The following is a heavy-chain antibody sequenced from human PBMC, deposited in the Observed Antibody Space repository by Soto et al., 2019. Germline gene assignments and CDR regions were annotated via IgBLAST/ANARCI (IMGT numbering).Heavy chain of an antibody. CDR3: ARALRITMIVVVITDTYYYYGMDV. CDR2: IIPIFGTA. D-gene: IGHD3-22*01. CDR1: GGTFSSYA. Sequence: SVKVSCKASGGTFSSYAISWVRQAPGQGLEWMGGIIPIFGTANYAQKFQGRVTITADESTSTAYMELSSLRSEDTAVYYCARALRITMIVVVITDTYYYYGMDVWGQGTTVTVSS. V-gene: IGHV1-69*13. J-gene: IGHJ6*02.